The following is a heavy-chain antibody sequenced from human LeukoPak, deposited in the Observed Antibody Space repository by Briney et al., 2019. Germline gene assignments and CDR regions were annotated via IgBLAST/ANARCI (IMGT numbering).Heavy chain of an antibody. CDR2: INHSGST. CDR3: ARGRITMIVVVTWHNWFDP. D-gene: IGHD3-22*01. CDR1: GGSFSGYY. J-gene: IGHJ5*02. Sequence: SETLSLTCGVYGGSFSGYYWSWIRQPPGKGLEWIGEINHSGSTNYNPSLKSRVTISVDTSKNQFSLKLSSVTAADTAVYYCARGRITMIVVVTWHNWFDPWGQGTLVTVSS. V-gene: IGHV4-34*01.